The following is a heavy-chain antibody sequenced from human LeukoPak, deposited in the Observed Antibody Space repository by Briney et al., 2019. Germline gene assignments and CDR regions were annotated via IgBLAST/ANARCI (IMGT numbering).Heavy chain of an antibody. Sequence: PSETLSLTCSFYGGSLTTNSYYWAWIRQPPGKGLQWIGCRYYSGTTYYNPSLKRRVTISIDASKNHFSLKLTSVTAADTAVYYCARGDTILRGVYDFDPWGQGTLVTVSS. CDR2: RYYSGTT. CDR1: GGSLTTNSYY. J-gene: IGHJ5*02. CDR3: ARGDTILRGVYDFDP. V-gene: IGHV4-39*07. D-gene: IGHD3-10*01.